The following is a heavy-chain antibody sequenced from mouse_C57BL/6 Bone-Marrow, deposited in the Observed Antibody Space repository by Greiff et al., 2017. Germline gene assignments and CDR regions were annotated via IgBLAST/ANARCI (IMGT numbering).Heavy chain of an antibody. CDR2: IWWDDDK. J-gene: IGHJ4*01. Sequence: QVTLKESGPGILQPSQTLSLTCSSSGFSLSTFGMGVGWIRQPSGKGLEWLAHIWWDDDKYNNPALKSRLTTSKDTSKNQVFLKIAHVDTADTATYYCARRRVLRAMDYWGQGTSVTVSS. CDR3: ARRRVLRAMDY. V-gene: IGHV8-8*01. D-gene: IGHD1-1*01. CDR1: GFSLSTFGMG.